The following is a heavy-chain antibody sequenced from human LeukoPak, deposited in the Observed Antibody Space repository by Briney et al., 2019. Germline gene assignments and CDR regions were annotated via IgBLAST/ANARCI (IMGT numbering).Heavy chain of an antibody. CDR1: GGSISPYY. CDR2: IYHRGST. V-gene: IGHV4-59*08. CDR3: VRHCYASGSDPLCYFDY. J-gene: IGHJ4*02. Sequence: PETLSLTCTVSGGSISPYYWSWIRQPPGKGLEWIGYIYHRGSTNYNPSLKSRVTISIDTSKNQFSLKVSSVTAADTAVYYCVRHCYASGSDPLCYFDYWGQGTLVTVSS. D-gene: IGHD3-10*01.